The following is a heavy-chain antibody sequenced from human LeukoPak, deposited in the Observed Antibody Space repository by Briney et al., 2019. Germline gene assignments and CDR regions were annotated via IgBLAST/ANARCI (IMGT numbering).Heavy chain of an antibody. V-gene: IGHV4-31*03. Sequence: SETLSLTCTVSGGSISSGGYYWSWIRQHPGKGLEWIGYIYYSGSTYYNPSLKSRVTISVDTSKNQFSLKLSSVTAADTAVYYCARDDYGNRNGFDPWGQGTLVTVSS. D-gene: IGHD4-11*01. J-gene: IGHJ5*02. CDR3: ARDDYGNRNGFDP. CDR2: IYYSGST. CDR1: GGSISSGGYY.